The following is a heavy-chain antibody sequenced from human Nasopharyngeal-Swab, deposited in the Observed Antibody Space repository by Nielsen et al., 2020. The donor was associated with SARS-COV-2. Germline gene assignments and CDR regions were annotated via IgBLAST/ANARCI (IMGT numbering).Heavy chain of an antibody. J-gene: IGHJ6*02. CDR1: GFTFSTYN. CDR3: ARDGLDYDFWSAYFMDV. CDR2: ISSSSTYI. V-gene: IGHV3-21*01. D-gene: IGHD3-3*01. Sequence: GEPLKISCAGSGFTFSTYNMNWVRQAPGKGLEWVSSISSSSTYIYYADSVKGRFTISRDSAQSSLFLQMNSLRAEDTAVYYCARDGLDYDFWSAYFMDVWGRGTTVTVSS.